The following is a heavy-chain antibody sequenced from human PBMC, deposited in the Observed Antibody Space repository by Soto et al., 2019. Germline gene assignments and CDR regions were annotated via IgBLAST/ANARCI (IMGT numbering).Heavy chain of an antibody. CDR2: ISGSGGST. CDR3: AKGKGYYGSGSYYLNDEAFDY. Sequence: GGSLRLSCAASGFTFSSYAMSWVRQAPGKGLKWVSAISGSGGSTYYADSVKGRFTISRDNSKNTPYLQMNSLRAEDTAVYYCAKGKGYYGSGSYYLNDEAFDYWGQGTLVTVSS. CDR1: GFTFSSYA. V-gene: IGHV3-23*01. D-gene: IGHD3-10*01. J-gene: IGHJ4*02.